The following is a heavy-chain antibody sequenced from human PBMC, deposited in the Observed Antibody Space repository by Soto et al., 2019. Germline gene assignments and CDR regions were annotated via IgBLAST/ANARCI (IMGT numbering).Heavy chain of an antibody. D-gene: IGHD3-22*01. CDR3: ARGWGYFDSSGFPYLYAMDV. J-gene: IGHJ6*02. Sequence: GGSMRLSCAASGFTFSTYWMSWVRQAPGKGLEWVANIKEDGSEKYYVDSVEGRFTISRDNAKNSLYLQMTSLRAEDTALYYCARGWGYFDSSGFPYLYAMDVWGQGTTVTVSS. CDR2: IKEDGSEK. V-gene: IGHV3-7*01. CDR1: GFTFSTYW.